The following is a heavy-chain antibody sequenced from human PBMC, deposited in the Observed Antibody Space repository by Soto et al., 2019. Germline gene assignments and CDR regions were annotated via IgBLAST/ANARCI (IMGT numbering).Heavy chain of an antibody. Sequence: GGSLRLSCAASGFTFSSYAMHWVRQAPGKGLEWVALISYDGSDKDYADSVKGRFTISRDNSRNTLFLQMNSLRAEDTAVYYCARRIPFGYGMDVWGQGTTVTVSS. D-gene: IGHD2-21*01. V-gene: IGHV3-30-3*01. J-gene: IGHJ6*02. CDR1: GFTFSSYA. CDR2: ISYDGSDK. CDR3: ARRIPFGYGMDV.